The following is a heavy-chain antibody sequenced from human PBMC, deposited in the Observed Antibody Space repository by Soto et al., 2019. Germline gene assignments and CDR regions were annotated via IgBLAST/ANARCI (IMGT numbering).Heavy chain of an antibody. CDR2: ISSSSSTI. D-gene: IGHD3-9*01. CDR1: GFTFSSYS. CDR3: AREYDILNWFDP. Sequence: EVQLVESGGGLVQPGGSLRLSCAASGFTFSSYSMNWVRQAPGKGLEWVSYISSSSSTIYYADSVKGRFTISRDNAKDSLYLPMNSLRAEDTAVYYCAREYDILNWFDPWGQGTLVTVSS. J-gene: IGHJ5*02. V-gene: IGHV3-48*01.